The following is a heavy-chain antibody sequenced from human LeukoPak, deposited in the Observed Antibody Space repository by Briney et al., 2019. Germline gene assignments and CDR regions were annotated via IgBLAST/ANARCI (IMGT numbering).Heavy chain of an antibody. Sequence: PSQTLSLTCTVSGGSISSGGYYWSWIRQPPGKGLEWIGYIYHSGSTYYNPSLKSRVTISVDRSKNQFSLKLSSVTAADTAVYYCARVVVPAAMLDYWGQGTLVTVSS. V-gene: IGHV4-30-2*01. CDR2: IYHSGST. CDR1: GGSISSGGYY. CDR3: ARVVVPAAMLDY. D-gene: IGHD2-2*01. J-gene: IGHJ4*02.